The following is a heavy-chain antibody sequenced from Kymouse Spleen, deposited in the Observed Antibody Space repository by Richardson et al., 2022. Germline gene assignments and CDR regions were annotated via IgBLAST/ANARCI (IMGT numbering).Heavy chain of an antibody. D-gene: IGHD6-6*01. V-gene: IGHV4-34*01. Sequence: QVQLQQWGAGLLKPSETLSLTCAVYGGSFSGYYWSWIRQPPGKGLEWIGEINHSGSTNYNPSLKSRVTISVDTSKNQFSLKLSSVTAADTAVYYCARDRIAARPGFDYWGQGTLVTVSS. CDR2: INHSGST. J-gene: IGHJ4*02. CDR3: ARDRIAARPGFDY. CDR1: GGSFSGYY.